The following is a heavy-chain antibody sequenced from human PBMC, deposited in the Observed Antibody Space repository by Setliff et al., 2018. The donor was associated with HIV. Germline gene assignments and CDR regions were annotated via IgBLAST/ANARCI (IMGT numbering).Heavy chain of an antibody. CDR1: GDFVSRNC. D-gene: IGHD2-8*02. J-gene: IGHJ4*02. CDR3: AQNYGWSMGY. Sequence: SETLSLTCAVSGDFVSRNCWSWVRQSLEKGLEWIGETCNGVAINLNPFLRGRVIMSVDPPRNQFSLQVASVTAADTAVYHCAQNYGWSMGYWGQGVLVTSPQ. CDR2: TCNGVAI. V-gene: IGHV4-4*02.